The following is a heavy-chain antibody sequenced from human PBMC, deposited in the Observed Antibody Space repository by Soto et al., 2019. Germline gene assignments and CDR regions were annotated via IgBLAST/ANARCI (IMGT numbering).Heavy chain of an antibody. CDR3: ASWPSYGDYQYYFDY. CDR2: ISYDGSNK. J-gene: IGHJ4*02. CDR1: GFTFSSYA. V-gene: IGHV3-30-3*01. D-gene: IGHD4-17*01. Sequence: QVQLVESGGGVVQPGRSLRLSCAASGFTFSSYAMHWVRQAPGKRLEWVAVISYDGSNKYYADSVKGRFTISRDNSKNTLYLQMNSLRAEDTAVYYCASWPSYGDYQYYFDYWGQGTLVTVSS.